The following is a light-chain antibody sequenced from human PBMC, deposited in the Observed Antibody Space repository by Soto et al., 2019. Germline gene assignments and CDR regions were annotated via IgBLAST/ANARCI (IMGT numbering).Light chain of an antibody. CDR1: QSLLHSNGNNN. CDR3: MQVLQTPFT. CDR2: LGS. J-gene: IGKJ3*01. V-gene: IGKV2-28*01. Sequence: IVMTQSPLSLPVTPGEPASISCRSSQSLLHSNGNNNVDWFLQKPGQSPQLLIYLGSNRDSGVPDRFSGSGSGTDFTLKISRVEAEDVGVYYCMQVLQTPFTFGPGTKVDIK.